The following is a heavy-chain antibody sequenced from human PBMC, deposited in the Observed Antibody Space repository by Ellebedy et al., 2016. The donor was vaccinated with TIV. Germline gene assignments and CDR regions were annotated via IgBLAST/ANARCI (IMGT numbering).Heavy chain of an antibody. J-gene: IGHJ6*02. CDR2: IYYSGTT. D-gene: IGHD1-26*01. V-gene: IGHV4-39*01. CDR3: ARHGTVGPTAYYYDSGLDV. CDR1: GGSIDISTYY. Sequence: MPSETLSLTCNVSGGSIDISTYYWAWIRQPPGKGLEWIGSIYYSGTTYYNPSLKSRVTISADPPKTQCSLRLKSVTAADTATYFCARHGTVGPTAYYYDSGLDVWGLGTTVTVSS.